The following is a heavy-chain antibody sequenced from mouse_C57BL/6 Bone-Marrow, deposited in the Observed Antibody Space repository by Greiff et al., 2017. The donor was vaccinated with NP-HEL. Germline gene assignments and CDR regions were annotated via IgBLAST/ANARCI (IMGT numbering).Heavy chain of an antibody. CDR3: ARWLLGYAMDY. V-gene: IGHV1-81*01. D-gene: IGHD2-3*01. Sequence: VQLQQSGAELARPGASVKLSCKASGYTFTSYGISWVKQRTGQGLEWIGEIYPRSGNTYYNEKFKGKATLTADKSSSTAYMELRSLTSEDSAVYFCARWLLGYAMDYWGQGTSVTVSA. CDR1: GYTFTSYG. J-gene: IGHJ4*01. CDR2: IYPRSGNT.